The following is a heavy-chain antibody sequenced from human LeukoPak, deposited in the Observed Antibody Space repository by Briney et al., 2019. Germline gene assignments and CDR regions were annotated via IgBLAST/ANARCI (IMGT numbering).Heavy chain of an antibody. D-gene: IGHD3-22*01. V-gene: IGHV1-18*01. CDR2: ISVYTGNT. CDR3: ARFQEGSSVYSLRDAFDI. Sequence: ASVKLSCKASGSTFTIYGISWVRHAQAQGLEWKGWISVYTGNTNYAQKPHGRVTMTTDTSTSTAYMGLRSLRSDDTAVYYCARFQEGSSVYSLRDAFDIWGEGTMVTVSS. CDR1: GSTFTIYG. J-gene: IGHJ3*02.